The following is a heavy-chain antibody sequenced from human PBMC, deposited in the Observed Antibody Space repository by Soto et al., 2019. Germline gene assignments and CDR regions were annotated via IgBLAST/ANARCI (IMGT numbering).Heavy chain of an antibody. CDR1: GGSFSGYY. Sequence: QVQLQQWGAGLLKPSETLSLTCAVYGGSFSGYYWSWIRQPPGKGLEWIGEINHSGSTNYNPSLKIRDTIYVDTSKHQFSLKLSSVTAADTAVYYCARTYYYGSGSYYKGSGFDPWGQGTLVTVSS. CDR3: ARTYYYGSGSYYKGSGFDP. J-gene: IGHJ5*02. V-gene: IGHV4-34*01. CDR2: INHSGST. D-gene: IGHD3-10*01.